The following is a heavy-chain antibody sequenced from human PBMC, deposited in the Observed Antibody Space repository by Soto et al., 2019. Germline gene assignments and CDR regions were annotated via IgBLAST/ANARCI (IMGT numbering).Heavy chain of an antibody. V-gene: IGHV3-15*07. D-gene: IGHD5-18*01. J-gene: IGHJ6*02. CDR2: IKSKTDGGTT. Sequence: GGSLRLSCAASGFTFSNAWMNWVRQAPGKGLEWVGRIKSKTDGGTTDYAAPVKGRFTISRDDSKNTLYLQMNSLKTEDTAVYYCTTRIQLWFYYYYGMDVWGQGTTVTVSS. CDR3: TTRIQLWFYYYYGMDV. CDR1: GFTFSNAW.